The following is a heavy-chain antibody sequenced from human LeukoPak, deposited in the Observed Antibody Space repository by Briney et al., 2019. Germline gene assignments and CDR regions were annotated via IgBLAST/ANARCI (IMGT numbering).Heavy chain of an antibody. CDR2: IRYDGNNK. V-gene: IGHV3-30*02. D-gene: IGHD3-9*01. J-gene: IGHJ4*02. CDR3: ARGTSLTGYTGGIDY. CDR1: GFTFSSYG. Sequence: GGSLRLSCAASGFTFSSYGTHWVRQAPGKGLEWVAFIRYDGNNKYYEDSVKGRFTISRDNSKNTLYLQMNSLRAEDTAVYYCARGTSLTGYTGGIDYWGQGTLVTVSS.